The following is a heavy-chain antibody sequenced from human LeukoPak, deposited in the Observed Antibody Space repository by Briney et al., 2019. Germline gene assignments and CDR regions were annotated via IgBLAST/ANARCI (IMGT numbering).Heavy chain of an antibody. J-gene: IGHJ6*02. D-gene: IGHD6-13*01. CDR3: ARGLSYSSSWYWYYYYGMDV. Sequence: GASVKVSCKASGYTFTGYYMHWVRQAPGQGLEWMGWINPNSGGTNYAQKFQGRVTMTRDTSISTAYKELSRLRSDDTAVYYCARGLSYSSSWYWYYYYGMDVWGQGTTVTLSS. V-gene: IGHV1-2*02. CDR2: INPNSGGT. CDR1: GYTFTGYY.